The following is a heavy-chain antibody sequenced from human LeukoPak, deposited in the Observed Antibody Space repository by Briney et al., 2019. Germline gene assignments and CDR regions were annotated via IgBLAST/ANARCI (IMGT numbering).Heavy chain of an antibody. J-gene: IGHJ4*02. D-gene: IGHD6-19*01. V-gene: IGHV3-30*18. CDR1: GFTFSSYS. CDR2: ISYDGSNK. Sequence: PGGSLRLSCAASGFTFSSYSMNWVRQAPGKGLEWVAVISYDGSNKYYADSVKGRFTISRDNSKNTLYLQMNSLRAEDTAVYYCAKGSSSSGWYGVDDYWGQGTLVTVSS. CDR3: AKGSSSSGWYGVDDY.